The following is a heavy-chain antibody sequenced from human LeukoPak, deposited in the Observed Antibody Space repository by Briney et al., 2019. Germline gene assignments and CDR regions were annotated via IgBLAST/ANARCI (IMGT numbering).Heavy chain of an antibody. CDR2: IYSGGST. CDR1: GFTVSSNY. D-gene: IGHD2-2*01. J-gene: IGHJ4*02. CDR3: VSFYETY. Sequence: GGSLRLSCAASGFTVSSNYISWVRQAPGKGLEWVSVIYSGGSTYYADSVKGRFTISRDNSKNTLYLQMNSLRAEDTAVYYCVSFYETYWGRGTLVTVSS. V-gene: IGHV3-53*01.